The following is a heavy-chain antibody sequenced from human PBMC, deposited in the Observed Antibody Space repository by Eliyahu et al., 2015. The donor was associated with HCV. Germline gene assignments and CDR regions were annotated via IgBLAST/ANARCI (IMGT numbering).Heavy chain of an antibody. V-gene: IGHV2-70*15. J-gene: IGHJ4*02. CDR1: GFSLSTSGMC. D-gene: IGHD6-19*01. CDR2: IDWDDDK. CDR3: ARIWGPYSSGWYFDY. Sequence: QVTLRESGPALVKPTQTLTLTCTFSGFSLSTSGMCVSWIRQPPGKALEWLARIDWDDDKYYSTSLKTRLTISKDTSKNQVVLTMTNMDPVDTATYYCARIWGPYSSGWYFDYWGQGTLVTVSS.